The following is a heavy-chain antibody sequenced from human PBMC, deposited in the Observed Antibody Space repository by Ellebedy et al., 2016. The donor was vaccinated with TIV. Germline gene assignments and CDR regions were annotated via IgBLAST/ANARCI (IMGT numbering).Heavy chain of an antibody. CDR1: GFTFRSYA. CDR2: ISYDASKK. CDR3: ARDLIMVRGVTPRGFYYFYGMDV. Sequence: PGGSLRLSCVASGFTFRSYAMHWVRQAPGKGLEWVAVISYDASKKYYVYSVKGRFTISRYNSKHTLYLQTNSLRVEDTAVYYCARDLIMVRGVTPRGFYYFYGMDVWGQGTTVIVSS. V-gene: IGHV3-30-3*01. D-gene: IGHD3-10*01. J-gene: IGHJ6*02.